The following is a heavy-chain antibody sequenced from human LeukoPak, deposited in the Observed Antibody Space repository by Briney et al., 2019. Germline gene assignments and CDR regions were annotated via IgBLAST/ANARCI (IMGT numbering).Heavy chain of an antibody. V-gene: IGHV3-23*01. CDR3: AKAENDYSYFDY. J-gene: IGHJ4*02. D-gene: IGHD4-11*01. CDR1: GFTFGSYA. Sequence: GGSLRLSCAASGFTFGSYAMSWVRQAPGKGLEWVSTFGGNTYYAGSVKGRFTISRDNSKNTLYLQMNSLRAEDTAVYYCAKAENDYSYFDYWGQGTLVTVSS. CDR2: FGGNT.